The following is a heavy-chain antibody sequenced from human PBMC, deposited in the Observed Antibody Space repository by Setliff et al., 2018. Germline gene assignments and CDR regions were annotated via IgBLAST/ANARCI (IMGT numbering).Heavy chain of an antibody. Sequence: SETLSLTCTVSGGSISDYYWSWIRQAPGKGLEWIGYIYYGGSTNYNPSLNSRFTLSRDNAKNSLYLQMNSLRAEDTAVYYCANYYYDSSGYDHGMDVWGQGTTVTVSS. J-gene: IGHJ6*02. CDR2: IYYGGST. V-gene: IGHV4-59*12. D-gene: IGHD3-22*01. CDR3: ANYYYDSSGYDHGMDV. CDR1: GGSISDYY.